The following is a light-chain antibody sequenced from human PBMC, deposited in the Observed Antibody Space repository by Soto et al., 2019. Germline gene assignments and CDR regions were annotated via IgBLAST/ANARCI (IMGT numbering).Light chain of an antibody. CDR2: WAS. J-gene: IGKJ4*02. CDR3: QQYYSTPFLT. V-gene: IGKV4-1*01. Sequence: DIVMTQSPGSLAVSLGETATITWKSSQSVLSSSTNKNHLAWYQQKRGQTPKLLIHWASSRESGVPDRFSGSGSWTEYSLTTSSLQAEDVAIYYGQQYYSTPFLTFGGGTKVEIK. CDR1: QSVLSSSTNKNH.